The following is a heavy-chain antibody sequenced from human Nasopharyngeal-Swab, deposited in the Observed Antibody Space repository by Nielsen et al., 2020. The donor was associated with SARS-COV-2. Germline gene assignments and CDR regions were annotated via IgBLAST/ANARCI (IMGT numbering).Heavy chain of an antibody. Sequence: SLKVSCKASGGTFSSYAISWVRQAPGQGLEWMGGIIPIFGTANYAQKFQGRVTITADKSTSTAYMELSSLRSEDTAVYYCARERTPRPPGIVVGLDAFDIWGQGTMVTVSS. J-gene: IGHJ3*02. CDR1: GGTFSSYA. CDR2: IIPIFGTA. V-gene: IGHV1-69*06. CDR3: ARERTPRPPGIVVGLDAFDI. D-gene: IGHD3-22*01.